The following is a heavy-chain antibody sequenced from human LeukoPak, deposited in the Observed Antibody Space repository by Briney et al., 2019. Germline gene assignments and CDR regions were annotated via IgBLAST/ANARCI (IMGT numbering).Heavy chain of an antibody. D-gene: IGHD1-26*01. V-gene: IGHV3-11*01. J-gene: IGHJ4*02. Sequence: GGSLRLSCAASGFTFSDYYMSWIRQAPGKGLEWVSYISSSGSTIYYADSVKGRFTISRDSAKNSLYLQMNSLRAEDTAVYYCARDGSPGEYYFDYWGQGTLVTVSS. CDR3: ARDGSPGEYYFDY. CDR1: GFTFSDYY. CDR2: ISSSGSTI.